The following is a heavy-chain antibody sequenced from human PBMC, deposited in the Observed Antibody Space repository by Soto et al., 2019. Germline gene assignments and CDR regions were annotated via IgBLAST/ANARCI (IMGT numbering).Heavy chain of an antibody. J-gene: IGHJ3*02. V-gene: IGHV3-23*01. CDR2: ISGSGGST. D-gene: IGHD3-16*02. CDR1: GFTFSSYA. CDR3: AKDSPPYYDYIWGSYRYNGDAFDI. Sequence: GGSLRLSCAASGFTFSSYAMSWVRQAPGKGLEWVSAISGSGGSTYYADSVKGRFTISRDNSKNTLYLQMNSLRAEDSAVYFCAKDSPPYYDYIWGSYRYNGDAFDIWGQGAMVTVSS.